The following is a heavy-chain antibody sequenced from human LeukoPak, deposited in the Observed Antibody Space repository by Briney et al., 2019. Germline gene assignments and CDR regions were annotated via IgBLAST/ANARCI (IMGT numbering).Heavy chain of an antibody. V-gene: IGHV1-69*04. CDR2: IIPILGIA. J-gene: IGHJ4*02. D-gene: IGHD6-13*01. CDR3: ARDYRSSFNY. Sequence: ASVKVSCKASGGTLSSYAISWVRQAPGQGLEWMGRIIPILGIANYAQKFQGRVTITADKSTSTAYMELSSLRSEDTAVYYCARDYRSSFNYWGQGTLVTVSS. CDR1: GGTLSSYA.